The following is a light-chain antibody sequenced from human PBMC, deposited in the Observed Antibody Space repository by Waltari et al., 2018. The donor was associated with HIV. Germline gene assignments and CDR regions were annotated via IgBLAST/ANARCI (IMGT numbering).Light chain of an antibody. V-gene: IGLV1-47*01. J-gene: IGLJ1*01. Sequence: QSVLPPPPPASGTPGQRVTISCSGSSCTTGRTYVYCHQPLPGTAPKLLIYRNNQRPSGVPDRFSGSKSGTSASLAINGLRSEDEADYYCAAWNDSLSGYVFGTGTKVTV. CDR1: SCTTGRTY. CDR2: RNN. CDR3: AAWNDSLSGYV.